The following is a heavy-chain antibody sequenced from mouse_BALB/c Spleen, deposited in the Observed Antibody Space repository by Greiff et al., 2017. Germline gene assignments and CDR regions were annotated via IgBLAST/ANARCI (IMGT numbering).Heavy chain of an antibody. Sequence: DVQLQESGPGLVKPSQSLSLTCTVTGYSITSDYAWNWIRQFPGNKLEWMGYISYSGSTSYNPSLKSRISITRDTSKNQFFLQLNSVTTEDTATYYCARPFYYGSKDAMDYWGQGTSVTVSS. V-gene: IGHV3-2*02. J-gene: IGHJ4*01. D-gene: IGHD1-1*01. CDR3: ARPFYYGSKDAMDY. CDR1: GYSITSDYA. CDR2: ISYSGST.